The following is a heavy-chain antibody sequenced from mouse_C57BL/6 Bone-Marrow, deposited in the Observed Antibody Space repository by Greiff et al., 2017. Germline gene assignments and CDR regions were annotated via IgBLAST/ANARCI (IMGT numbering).Heavy chain of an antibody. V-gene: IGHV6-3*01. CDR2: IRLKSDNYAT. CDR3: TGDGYGAY. Sequence: EVKVEESGGGLVQPGGSMKLSCVASGFTFSNYWMNWVRQSPEKGLEWVAQIRLKSDNYATHYAESVKGRFTISRDDSKSSVYLQMNNLRAEDTGIYYCTGDGYGAYWGQGTLVTVSA. CDR1: GFTFSNYW. J-gene: IGHJ3*01. D-gene: IGHD2-3*01.